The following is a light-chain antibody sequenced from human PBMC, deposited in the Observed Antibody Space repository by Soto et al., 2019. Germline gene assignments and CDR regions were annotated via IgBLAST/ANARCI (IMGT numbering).Light chain of an antibody. J-gene: IGKJ1*01. CDR2: DAS. CDR1: QSVTSY. Sequence: EIVLTQSPATLSLSPGERATLSCRASQSVTSYLAWYQQRPGQAPRLLINDASRRATGIPDRFSGSGSGADFTLTISSLEPEDFAVYCCQQYNNWPATFGQGAKVDIK. CDR3: QQYNNWPAT. V-gene: IGKV3-11*01.